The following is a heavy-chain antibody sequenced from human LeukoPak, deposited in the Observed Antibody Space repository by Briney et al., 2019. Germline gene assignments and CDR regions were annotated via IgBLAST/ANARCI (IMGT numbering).Heavy chain of an antibody. CDR1: GLTFSSDS. D-gene: IGHD3-16*01. CDR2: INADGTST. J-gene: IGHJ4*02. CDR3: ARNRDGLGL. V-gene: IGHV3-74*01. Sequence: GGSLRLSCAASGLTFSSDSMVWVRQAPGKGLVWVSYINADGTSTTYADSVKGRFTISRDNAKKTVYLQMNSLTSEDTAVCYCARNRDGLGLWGQGTLVTVSS.